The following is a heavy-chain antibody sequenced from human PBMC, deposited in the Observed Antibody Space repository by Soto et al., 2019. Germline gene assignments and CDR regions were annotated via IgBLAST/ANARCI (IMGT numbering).Heavy chain of an antibody. CDR2: ISGSGFKK. CDR1: RFIVENLG. J-gene: IGHJ5*02. D-gene: IGHD1-26*01. Sequence: GSLRLACTSSRFIVENLGVSWVRQAPGKGLEWISSISGSGFKKYYADSVKGRFTISRDNSKSTVYLELNNLSAEDTAVYHCAKNQGVELVPLATVDWFDPWGQGSVVTVYS. CDR3: AKNQGVELVPLATVDWFDP. V-gene: IGHV3-23*01.